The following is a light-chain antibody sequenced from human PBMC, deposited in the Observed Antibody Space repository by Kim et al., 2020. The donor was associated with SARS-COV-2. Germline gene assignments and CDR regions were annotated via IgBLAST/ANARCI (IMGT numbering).Light chain of an antibody. Sequence: LSLSPGERATLSCRASQSVSKLAWYQQRPGQAPRLLIYGASTRATGIPARFSGSGSGTEFTLTISSLQSEDFAVYYCQQYNIWRTFGQGTKVDIK. V-gene: IGKV3-15*01. CDR3: QQYNIWRT. CDR1: QSVSK. CDR2: GAS. J-gene: IGKJ1*01.